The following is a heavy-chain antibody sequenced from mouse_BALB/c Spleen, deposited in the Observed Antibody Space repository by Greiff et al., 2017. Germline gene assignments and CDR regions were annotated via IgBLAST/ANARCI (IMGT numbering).Heavy chain of an antibody. V-gene: IGHV1S81*02. CDR3: TRRVYYDYEDWYFDV. J-gene: IGHJ1*01. CDR1: GYTFTSYY. Sequence: LQESGAELVKPGASVKLSCKASGYTFTSYYMYWVKQRPGQGLEWIGEINPSNGGTNFNEKFKSKATLTVDKSSSTAYMQLSSLTSEDSAVYYCTRRVYYDYEDWYFDVWGAGTTVTVSS. D-gene: IGHD2-4*01. CDR2: INPSNGGT.